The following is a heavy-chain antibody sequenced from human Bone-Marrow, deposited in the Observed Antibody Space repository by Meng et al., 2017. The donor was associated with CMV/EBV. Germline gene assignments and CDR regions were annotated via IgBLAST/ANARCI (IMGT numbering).Heavy chain of an antibody. D-gene: IGHD5-12*01. CDR1: GGHVRGSSYY. Sequence: CTVSGGHVRGSSYYWSWIRQAPEMALEWIASIDYSGSIYYNPSLKSRLTISVDTSNNQFSLNLNSVTAADTAVYYCARLGRNTYRHDYWGQGTLVTVSS. CDR2: IDYSGSI. V-gene: IGHV4-39*01. CDR3: ARLGRNTYRHDY. J-gene: IGHJ4*02.